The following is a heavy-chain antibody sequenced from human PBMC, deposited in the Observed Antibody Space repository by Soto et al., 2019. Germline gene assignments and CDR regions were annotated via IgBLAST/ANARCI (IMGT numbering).Heavy chain of an antibody. CDR1: GGSISSSNW. Sequence: PSETLSLTCAVSGGSISSSNWWSWVRQPPGKGLEWIGSIYYSGSTNYNPSLKSRVTISVDTSKNQFSLKLSSVTAADTAVYYCARHYYGSGSYYVWGQGTLVTVSS. D-gene: IGHD3-10*01. V-gene: IGHV4-4*02. J-gene: IGHJ4*02. CDR3: ARHYYGSGSYYV. CDR2: IYYSGST.